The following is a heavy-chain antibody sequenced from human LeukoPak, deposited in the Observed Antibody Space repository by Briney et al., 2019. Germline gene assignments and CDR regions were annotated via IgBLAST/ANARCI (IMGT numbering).Heavy chain of an antibody. J-gene: IGHJ4*02. CDR1: GVSISSYY. CDR3: ARVRIGFDY. D-gene: IGHD2-15*01. CDR2: IYYSGST. Sequence: PSETLSLTCTVSGVSISSYYWSWIRQPPGKGLERIGYIYYSGSTNYNPSLKSRVTISVDTSKNQFSLKLSSVTAADTAVYYCARVRIGFDYWGQGTLVTVSS. V-gene: IGHV4-59*01.